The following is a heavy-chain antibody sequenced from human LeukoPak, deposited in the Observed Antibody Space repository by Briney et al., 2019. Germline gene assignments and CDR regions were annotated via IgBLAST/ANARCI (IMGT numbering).Heavy chain of an antibody. CDR3: AREDRWMGGFDY. J-gene: IGHJ4*02. V-gene: IGHV3-66*01. CDR2: IYSADTT. Sequence: GGSLRLSCAASGFTFSSNSMTWVRQAPGKGLEWVSIIYSADTTYYADSVRGRFTISRDNSKNTLYLQMNSLRAEDSAVYYCAREDRWMGGFDYWGQGTLVTVSS. CDR1: GFTFSSNS. D-gene: IGHD2-15*01.